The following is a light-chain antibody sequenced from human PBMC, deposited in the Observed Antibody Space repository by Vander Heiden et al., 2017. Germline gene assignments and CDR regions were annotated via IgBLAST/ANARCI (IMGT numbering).Light chain of an antibody. Sequence: EIELTQSPGTLSLSPGERATLSCSASQSVSSTYLAWYQQKPYQAPRLLIYGTATRATGIPDRFSGSGSGTDFTLTISRLEPEDSAVYYCQQYSSSPTWTFGQGTKVAIK. CDR3: QQYSSSPTWT. CDR2: GTA. CDR1: QSVSSTY. J-gene: IGKJ1*01. V-gene: IGKV3-20*01.